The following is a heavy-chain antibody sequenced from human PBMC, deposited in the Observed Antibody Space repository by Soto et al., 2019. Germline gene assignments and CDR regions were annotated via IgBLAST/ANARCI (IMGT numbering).Heavy chain of an antibody. CDR1: RGSISSSNC. D-gene: IGHD6-19*01. Sequence: SDTLSLTFAVSRGSISSSNCLSFFLQPPGKGLEWIVEIYHSGSTNYNPSLKSRVTISVDKSKNQFSLKLSSVTAADTAVYYCARDTIAVAGSGDAFDIWGQGTMVTVSS. V-gene: IGHV4-4*02. J-gene: IGHJ3*02. CDR2: IYHSGST. CDR3: ARDTIAVAGSGDAFDI.